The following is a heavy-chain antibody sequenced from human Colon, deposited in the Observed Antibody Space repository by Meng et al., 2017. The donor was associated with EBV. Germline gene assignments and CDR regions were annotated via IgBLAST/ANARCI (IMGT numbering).Heavy chain of an antibody. V-gene: IGHV3-30-3*01. D-gene: IGHD6-13*01. Sequence: VEWGGSGGGVVQPGRSLRLSCEASGFTFSGFAMHWVRQAPGKGLEWVALTSYDETDKYYADSVKGRFIISRDNSNNTLSLQMNSLRAEDSAVYYCARGGGSRSWSFDYWGQGTLVTVSS. CDR2: TSYDETDK. CDR3: ARGGGSRSWSFDY. CDR1: GFTFSGFA. J-gene: IGHJ4*02.